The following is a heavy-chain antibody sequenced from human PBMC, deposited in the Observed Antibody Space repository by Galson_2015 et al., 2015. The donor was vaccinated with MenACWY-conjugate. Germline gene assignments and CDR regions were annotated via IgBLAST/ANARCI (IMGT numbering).Heavy chain of an antibody. J-gene: IGHJ4*02. D-gene: IGHD4/OR15-4a*01. CDR2: ITSGGSYI. Sequence: SLRLSCAASGFTFSSYSMNWVCQAPGKGLEWVSSITSGGSYIFYADSVKGRFTISRDNAKNSLFLQINSLRAEDTAVYYCARNDQPDYGVDYWGQGTLVTVSS. CDR1: GFTFSSYS. CDR3: ARNDQPDYGVDY. V-gene: IGHV3-21*01.